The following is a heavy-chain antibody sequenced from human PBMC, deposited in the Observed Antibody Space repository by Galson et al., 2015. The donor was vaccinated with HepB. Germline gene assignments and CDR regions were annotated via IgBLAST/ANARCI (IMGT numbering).Heavy chain of an antibody. J-gene: IGHJ4*02. V-gene: IGHV1-18*04. Sequence: SVKVSCKASGYTFTSNGISWVRQTPRQGLEWLGWISAHGGNTKYAQKYQGRITLTRDTSTSTAYVELRSLRSDDTAVYYCARDRDYRFGYWGQGTLVTVSS. D-gene: IGHD4/OR15-4a*01. CDR3: ARDRDYRFGY. CDR1: GYTFTSNG. CDR2: ISAHGGNT.